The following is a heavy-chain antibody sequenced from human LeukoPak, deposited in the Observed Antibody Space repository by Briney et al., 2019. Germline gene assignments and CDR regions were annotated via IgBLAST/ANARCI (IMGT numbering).Heavy chain of an antibody. CDR3: ASGYSSGPDAFDI. CDR1: GGSISSSSYY. J-gene: IGHJ3*02. D-gene: IGHD6-19*01. Sequence: SETLSLTCTVSGGSISSSSYYWGWIRQPPGKGLEWIGSIYYSGSTYYNPSLKSRVTISVDTSKNQFSLKLSSVTAADTAVYYCASGYSSGPDAFDIWGQGTMVTVSS. CDR2: IYYSGST. V-gene: IGHV4-39*07.